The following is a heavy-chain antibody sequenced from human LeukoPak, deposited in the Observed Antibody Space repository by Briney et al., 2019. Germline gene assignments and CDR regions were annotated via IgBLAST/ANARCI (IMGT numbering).Heavy chain of an antibody. J-gene: IGHJ4*01. CDR1: GDSIRSYY. V-gene: IGHV4-59*08. CDR3: ASHGSSGHDPLT. CDR2: IYYTGST. D-gene: IGHD5-12*01. Sequence: PSETLSLTCTVSGDSIRSYYWNWIRRPPGKGLEWTGYIYYTGSTTYNPSLKSRVTISLDTSKSQFSLRLTSVTAADTAVYYCASHGSSGHDPLTWGQGTQVTVSS.